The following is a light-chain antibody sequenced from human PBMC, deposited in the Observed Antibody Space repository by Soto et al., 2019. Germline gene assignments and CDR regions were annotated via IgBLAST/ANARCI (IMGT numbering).Light chain of an antibody. V-gene: IGKV3-11*01. CDR3: QQRSNWPPVN. J-gene: IGKJ4*01. Sequence: EVVLTQSPAIMSLSPGERATLSCRASQSVKSSLAWYQQKPGQPPRLLIYDASHRATGIPARFSGSGSGTDFTLTISILEPEDVAVYFCQQRSNWPPVNFGGGTKVQI. CDR2: DAS. CDR1: QSVKSS.